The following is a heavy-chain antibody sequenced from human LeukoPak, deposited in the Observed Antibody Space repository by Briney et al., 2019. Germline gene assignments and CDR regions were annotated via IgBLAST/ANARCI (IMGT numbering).Heavy chain of an antibody. D-gene: IGHD3-10*01. J-gene: IGHJ4*02. Sequence: GGSLRLSCAVSGFTFSSYGMHWVRQAPGKGLEWVSVIYIGGSTNYADSVKGRFTISRENAKNSLYLQMNSLRAGDTAVYYCARVVRVGLVRGVIFDYWGQGTLVTVSS. CDR2: IYIGGST. CDR3: ARVVRVGLVRGVIFDY. V-gene: IGHV3-NL1*01. CDR1: GFTFSSYG.